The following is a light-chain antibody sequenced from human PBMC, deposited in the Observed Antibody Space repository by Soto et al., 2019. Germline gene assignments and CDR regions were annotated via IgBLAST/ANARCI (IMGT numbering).Light chain of an antibody. Sequence: QLVLTQPASVSGSPGQSITISCTGTSSDVGSYNLVSWYQQHSGKAPKLMIYEGSKRPSGISDRFSGSKSGNTASLTISGLQAEDEADYYCCSYAGSTTWVFGGGTKLTVL. CDR3: CSYAGSTTWV. CDR2: EGS. V-gene: IGLV2-23*01. CDR1: SSDVGSYNL. J-gene: IGLJ3*02.